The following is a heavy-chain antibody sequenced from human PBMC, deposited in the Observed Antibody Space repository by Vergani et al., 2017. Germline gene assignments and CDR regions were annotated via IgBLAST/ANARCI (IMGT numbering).Heavy chain of an antibody. CDR2: IYYSGST. CDR3: ARGRGRDIVVVPAADAFDI. J-gene: IGHJ3*02. Sequence: QVQLQESGPGLVKPSQTLSLTCSVSGGSISSGGYYWSWIRQHPGKGLEWIGYIYYSGSTYYNPSLKSRVTISLDTSKNQFSLKLSSVTAADTAVYYCARGRGRDIVVVPAADAFDIWGQGTMVTVSS. D-gene: IGHD2-2*01. CDR1: GGSISSGGYY. V-gene: IGHV4-31*03.